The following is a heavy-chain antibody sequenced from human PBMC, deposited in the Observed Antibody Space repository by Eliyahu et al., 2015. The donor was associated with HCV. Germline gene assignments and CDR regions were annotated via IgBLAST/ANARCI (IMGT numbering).Heavy chain of an antibody. Sequence: QVQLVQSGAEVKKPGASVXVSCKASGXTFTGYYMXWVRQAPGQGLEWMGRINPNSGGTNYAQKFQGRVTMTRDTSISTAYMELSRLRSDDTAVYYCAREQGRYYGSGSTYYGMDVWGQGTTVTVSS. V-gene: IGHV1-2*06. D-gene: IGHD3-10*01. CDR1: GXTFTGYY. J-gene: IGHJ6*02. CDR2: INPNSGGT. CDR3: AREQGRYYGSGSTYYGMDV.